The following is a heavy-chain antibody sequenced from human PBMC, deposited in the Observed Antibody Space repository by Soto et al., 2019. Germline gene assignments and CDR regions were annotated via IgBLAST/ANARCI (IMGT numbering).Heavy chain of an antibody. D-gene: IGHD3-10*01. CDR1: GYTFTSYG. Sequence: ASVKVSCKSSGYTFTSYGISCVRQAPGQGLEWMGWISAYNGNTNYAQKLQGRVTMTTDTSTSTAYMELRSLRSAADTAVYYCARAQGSGFLVSWGQGTLVTVSS. J-gene: IGHJ4*02. V-gene: IGHV1-18*01. CDR3: ARAQGSGFLVS. CDR2: ISAYNGNT.